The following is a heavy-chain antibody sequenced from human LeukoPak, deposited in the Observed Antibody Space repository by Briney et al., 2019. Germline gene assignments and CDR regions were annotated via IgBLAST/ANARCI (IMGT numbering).Heavy chain of an antibody. CDR1: GFTFSSYE. CDR3: ARGSRAIVSTKFARGRYMDV. J-gene: IGHJ6*03. D-gene: IGHD5/OR15-5a*01. Sequence: GGSLRLSCAASGFTFSSYEMNWVRQAPGKGLEWVSYISSSGSTIYYADSVKGRFTISRDNSKNTLYVQMNSLRAEDTAVYYCARGSRAIVSTKFARGRYMDVWGKGTTVTVSS. CDR2: ISSSGSTI. V-gene: IGHV3-48*03.